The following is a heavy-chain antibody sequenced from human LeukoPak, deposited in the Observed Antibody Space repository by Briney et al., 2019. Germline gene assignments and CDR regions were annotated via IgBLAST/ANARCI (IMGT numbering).Heavy chain of an antibody. V-gene: IGHV4-39*01. CDR2: IFYTGNT. J-gene: IGHJ5*02. D-gene: IGHD6-13*01. CDR3: ARHWLEAAKTYSYWFDP. Sequence: SETLSLTCSVSGVYFSSSGCYWGWIRQPPGKGLEWIGSIFYTGNTYYNPSLKSRVTMLLDTSKNQISLMLNSVTAADTAVYYCARHWLEAAKTYSYWFDPWGQGTLVTVSS. CDR1: GVYFSSSGCY.